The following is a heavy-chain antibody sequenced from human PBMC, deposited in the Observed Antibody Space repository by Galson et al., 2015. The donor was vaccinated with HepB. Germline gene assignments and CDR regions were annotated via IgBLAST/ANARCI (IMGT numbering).Heavy chain of an antibody. CDR2: IIPIFGTA. V-gene: IGHV1-69*13. CDR1: GGTFSSYA. Sequence: SVKVSCKASGGTFSSYAISWVRQAPGQGLEWMGGIIPIFGTANYAQKFQGRVTTTADESTSTAYMELSSLRSEDTAVYYCATNDGVVPAAHYDYYYYGMDVWGQGTTVTVSS. D-gene: IGHD2-2*01. CDR3: ATNDGVVPAAHYDYYYYGMDV. J-gene: IGHJ6*02.